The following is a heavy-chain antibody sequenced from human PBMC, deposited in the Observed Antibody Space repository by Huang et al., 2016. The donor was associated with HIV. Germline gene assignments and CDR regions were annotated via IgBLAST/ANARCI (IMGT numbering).Heavy chain of an antibody. Sequence: QVQLQQWGTGLLKPSETLSLTCAVYGGSFSDYYWSWIRQPPGKGLEWIGEINHSGTTNSNPARKSRVTISLDTSKNQFSLKVKSLTAADTAVYYCARGQGTIQLLTDTDAFDIWGQGTMVTVSS. CDR1: GGSFSDYY. CDR2: INHSGTT. J-gene: IGHJ3*02. D-gene: IGHD5-18*01. CDR3: ARGQGTIQLLTDTDAFDI. V-gene: IGHV4-34*01.